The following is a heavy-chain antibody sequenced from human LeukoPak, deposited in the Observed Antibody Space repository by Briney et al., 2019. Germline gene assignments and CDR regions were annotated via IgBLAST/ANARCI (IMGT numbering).Heavy chain of an antibody. J-gene: IGHJ6*03. CDR3: AKEPYSGSSYYYYYMDV. CDR1: GFTFSSYA. CDR2: ISGSGGST. V-gene: IGHV3-23*01. D-gene: IGHD1-26*01. Sequence: GGSLGLSCAASGFTFSSYAMSWVRQAPGKGLEWVSAISGSGGSTYYADSVKGRFTISRDNSKNTLYLQMNSLRAEDTAVYYCAKEPYSGSSYYYYYMDVWGKGTTVTVSS.